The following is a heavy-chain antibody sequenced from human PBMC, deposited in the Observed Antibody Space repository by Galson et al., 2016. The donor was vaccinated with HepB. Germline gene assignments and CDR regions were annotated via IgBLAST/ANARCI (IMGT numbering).Heavy chain of an antibody. J-gene: IGHJ4*02. CDR3: ARYSAPVTTRVFDF. Sequence: CAISGDSVSSNSAAWNWIRQSPSRGLEWLGRTYYRSKWYQDYAVSVKGRITINPDTSKNEFSLQLNSVTPEDTAVYYCARYSAPVTTRVFDFWDQGTLVTVSA. V-gene: IGHV6-1*01. CDR2: TYYRSKWYQ. D-gene: IGHD6-13*01. CDR1: GDSVSSNSAA.